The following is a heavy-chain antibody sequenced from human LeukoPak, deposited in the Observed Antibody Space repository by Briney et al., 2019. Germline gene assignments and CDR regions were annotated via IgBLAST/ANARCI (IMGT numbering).Heavy chain of an antibody. CDR1: GFTFSNYA. Sequence: GSLRLSCAASGFTFSNYAMSWVRQPPGKGLEWIGEINHSGSTNYNPSLKSRVTISVDTSKNQFSLKLSSVTAADTAVYYCANSRRLLWFGESFFDYWGQGTLVTVSS. V-gene: IGHV4-34*08. D-gene: IGHD3-10*01. CDR3: ANSRRLLWFGESFFDY. CDR2: INHSGST. J-gene: IGHJ4*02.